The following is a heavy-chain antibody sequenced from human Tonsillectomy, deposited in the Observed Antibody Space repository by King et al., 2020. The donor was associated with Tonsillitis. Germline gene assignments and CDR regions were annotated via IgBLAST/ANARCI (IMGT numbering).Heavy chain of an antibody. D-gene: IGHD3-22*01. J-gene: IGHJ4*02. CDR1: GGSISSSSYY. Sequence: QLQESGPGLVKPSETLSITCTVSGGSISSSSYYWGWIRQPPGKGLEWIGSIYYTGNTYYNPSLKSRVTISVDTSKNQFSLKLGSVTAADTAVYYCAKEGTSGYYGYDYWGEGTLVTVSS. CDR3: AKEGTSGYYGYDY. V-gene: IGHV4-39*01. CDR2: IYYTGNT.